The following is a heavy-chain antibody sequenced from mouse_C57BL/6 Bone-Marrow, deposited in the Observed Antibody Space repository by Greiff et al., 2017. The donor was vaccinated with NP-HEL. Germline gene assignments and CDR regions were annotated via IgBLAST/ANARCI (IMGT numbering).Heavy chain of an antibody. Sequence: QVQLQQSGAELVKPGASVKMSCKASGYTFTSYWITWVKQRPGQGLEWIGDIYPGSGSTNYNEKFKSKATLTVDTSSSTAYMQLSSLTSEDSAVYYCARGRGTAQATSAWFAYWGQGTLVTVSA. J-gene: IGHJ3*01. CDR1: GYTFTSYW. CDR3: ARGRGTAQATSAWFAY. CDR2: IYPGSGST. D-gene: IGHD3-2*02. V-gene: IGHV1-55*01.